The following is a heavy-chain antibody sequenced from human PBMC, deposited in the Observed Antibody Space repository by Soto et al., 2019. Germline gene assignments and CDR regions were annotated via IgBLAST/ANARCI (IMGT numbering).Heavy chain of an antibody. Sequence: TGGSLRLSCVGSGFRFSDYVMSWVRQAPGKGLEWVSTISDGGSSTFYPDSVKGRFTISRDNSKNTLYLQMHSLRAGDTAVYFCAKTAKGSGDFWSGYYMAYDYWGQGNLVTVSS. D-gene: IGHD3-3*01. CDR2: ISDGGSST. J-gene: IGHJ4*02. CDR1: GFRFSDYV. V-gene: IGHV3-23*01. CDR3: AKTAKGSGDFWSGYYMAYDY.